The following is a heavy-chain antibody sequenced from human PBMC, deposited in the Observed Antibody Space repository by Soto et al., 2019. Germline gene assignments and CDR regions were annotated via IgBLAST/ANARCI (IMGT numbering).Heavy chain of an antibody. CDR1: GFTFSDYA. Sequence: EVQLLESGGGLVHPGGSLRLSCAASGFTFSDYAVNWVRQAPGKGLEWVSIITGSGRSTFYTDSVKGRFTISRDNSRHTLYLQTDSLRANDTAVYYWAKESGLSTNYLYSYGMDGWGDGTTVTVSS. CDR3: AKESGLSTNYLYSYGMDG. V-gene: IGHV3-23*01. CDR2: ITGSGRST. J-gene: IGHJ6*04. D-gene: IGHD5-12*01.